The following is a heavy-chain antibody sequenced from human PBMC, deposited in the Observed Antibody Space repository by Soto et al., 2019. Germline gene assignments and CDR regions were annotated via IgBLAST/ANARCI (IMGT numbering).Heavy chain of an antibody. J-gene: IGHJ3*02. CDR3: ARVDVHYESVAFDI. CDR1: GYTFTSYA. V-gene: IGHV1-3*01. CDR2: INAGNGNT. Sequence: QVQLVQSGAEVKKPGASVKVSCKASGYTFTSYAMHWVRQAPGQRLEWMGWINAGNGNTKYSQKFQGRVTITRDTSASKAYMELSRLRSEDTAVYYCARVDVHYESVAFDIWVQGTMVTVSS. D-gene: IGHD3-22*01.